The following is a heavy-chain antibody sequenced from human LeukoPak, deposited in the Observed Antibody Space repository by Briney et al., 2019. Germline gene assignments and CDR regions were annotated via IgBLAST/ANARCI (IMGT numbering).Heavy chain of an antibody. J-gene: IGHJ4*02. CDR2: INPNSGGT. Sequence: ASVKVSCKASGYTFTGYYMHWVRQAPGQGLEWMGRINPNSGGTNYAQKFQGRVTMTRDTSISTAYMELSRLRSDDTAVYYCARDIVGDDCGADSYWGQGTLVTVSS. D-gene: IGHD4-17*01. V-gene: IGHV1-2*06. CDR3: ARDIVGDDCGADSY. CDR1: GYTFTGYY.